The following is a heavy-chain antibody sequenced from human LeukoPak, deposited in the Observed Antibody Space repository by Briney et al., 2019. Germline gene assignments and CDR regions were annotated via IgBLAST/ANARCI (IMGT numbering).Heavy chain of an antibody. J-gene: IGHJ4*02. V-gene: IGHV1-69*04. CDR1: GYTFTSYY. Sequence: SVKVSCKASGYTFTSYYMHWVRQAPGQGLEWMGRIIPILGIANYAQKFQGRVTITADKSTSTAYMELSSLRSEDTAVYYCARDLGREDIVVVPAAQWGQGTLVTVSS. CDR3: ARDLGREDIVVVPAAQ. D-gene: IGHD2-2*01. CDR2: IIPILGIA.